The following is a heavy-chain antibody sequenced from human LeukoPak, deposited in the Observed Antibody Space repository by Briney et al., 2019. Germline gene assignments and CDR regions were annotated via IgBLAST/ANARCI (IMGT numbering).Heavy chain of an antibody. CDR3: ARDFPHGDYSDY. CDR2: ISSSSSYI. D-gene: IGHD4-17*01. V-gene: IGHV3-21*01. CDR1: GFTFSSYS. Sequence: GGSLRLSCAASGFTFSSYSMNWVRQAPGKGLEWVSSISSSSSYIYYADSVKGRFTISRDNAKNSLYLQMNSLRAEDTAVYYCARDFPHGDYSDYWGQGTLVTVSS. J-gene: IGHJ4*02.